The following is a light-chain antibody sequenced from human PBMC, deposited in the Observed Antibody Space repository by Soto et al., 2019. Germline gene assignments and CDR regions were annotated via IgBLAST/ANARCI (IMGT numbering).Light chain of an antibody. Sequence: DIQMTQSPSTLSASVGDRVTITCRASQSISVWLAWYQQKPGKAPKLLIFDASTLESGVPSRFSGSGSGTDFTLTISSLQSDDFATYYCQQYKSYSGTFGQGTQVEIK. CDR1: QSISVW. V-gene: IGKV1-5*01. CDR2: DAS. CDR3: QQYKSYSGT. J-gene: IGKJ1*01.